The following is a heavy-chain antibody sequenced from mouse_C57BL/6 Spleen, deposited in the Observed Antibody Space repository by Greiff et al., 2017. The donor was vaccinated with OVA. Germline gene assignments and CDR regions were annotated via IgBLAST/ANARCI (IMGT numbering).Heavy chain of an antibody. Sequence: VQLKQSGPELVKPGASVKISCKASGYSFTGYYMNWVKQSPEKSLEWIGEINPSTGGTTYNQKFKAKATLTVDKSSSTAYMQLKSLTSEDSAVYYCATPYNSNYWYFDVWGTGTTVTVSS. CDR3: ATPYNSNYWYFDV. CDR1: GYSFTGYY. J-gene: IGHJ1*03. V-gene: IGHV1-42*01. CDR2: INPSTGGT. D-gene: IGHD2-5*01.